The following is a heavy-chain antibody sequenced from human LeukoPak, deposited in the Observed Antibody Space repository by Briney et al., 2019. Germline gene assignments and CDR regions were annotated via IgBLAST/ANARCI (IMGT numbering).Heavy chain of an antibody. D-gene: IGHD6-6*01. Sequence: QSGGSLRLSCAASGITVTSDYMSWVRQAPGKGLEWVSVIYSGDNTYYADSVKGRFTISRDNSKNMVYLQMNGLRAEDTAVYYCARGAITAARPLDYWGQGTLVTVSS. V-gene: IGHV3-53*01. CDR3: ARGAITAARPLDY. CDR2: IYSGDNT. CDR1: GITVTSDY. J-gene: IGHJ4*02.